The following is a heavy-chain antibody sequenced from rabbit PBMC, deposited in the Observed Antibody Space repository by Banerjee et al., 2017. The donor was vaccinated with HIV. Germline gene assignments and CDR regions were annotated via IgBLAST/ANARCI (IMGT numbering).Heavy chain of an antibody. CDR3: ARTGVIGWNFNL. D-gene: IGHD1-1*01. Sequence: QSLEESGGDLVKPGASLTLTCTAFGFTISSSYYMCWVRQAPGKGLEWIACIDTDDDSTCYATWAKGRFTISKTSTTVTLQMTSLTAADTATYFCARTGVIGWNFNLWGPGTLVTVS. CDR2: IDTDDDST. V-gene: IGHV1S40*01. CDR1: GFTISSSYY. J-gene: IGHJ4*01.